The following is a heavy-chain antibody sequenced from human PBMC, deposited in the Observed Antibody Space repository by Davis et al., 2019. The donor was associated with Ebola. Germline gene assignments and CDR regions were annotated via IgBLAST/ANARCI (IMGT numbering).Heavy chain of an antibody. CDR1: GFTFSNYW. D-gene: IGHD2-2*01. J-gene: IGHJ6*02. CDR2: IKQDGSEK. CDR3: ARRDIVVVPAATPQLPYYYYGMDV. Sequence: GESLKISCAASGFTFSNYWMSWFRQAPGKGLEWVANIKQDGSEKYYVDSVKGRFTISRDNAKNSLYLQMNSLRAEDTAVYYCARRDIVVVPAATPQLPYYYYGMDVWGQGTTVTVSS. V-gene: IGHV3-7*01.